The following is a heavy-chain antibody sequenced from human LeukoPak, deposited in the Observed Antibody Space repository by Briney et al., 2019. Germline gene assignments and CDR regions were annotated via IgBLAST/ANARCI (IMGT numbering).Heavy chain of an antibody. D-gene: IGHD2-15*01. V-gene: IGHV3-23*01. CDR1: GFTFSSYA. J-gene: IGHJ4*02. CDR3: AKAVGRYCSGGSCYMDR. Sequence: GGSLRLSCAASGFTFSSYAMSWVRQAPGKGLEWVSAISGSGGSTYYADSVKGRFTISRDNSKNTLYLQMNSLRAEDTAVYYCAKAVGRYCSGGSCYMDRWGQGTLVTVSS. CDR2: ISGSGGST.